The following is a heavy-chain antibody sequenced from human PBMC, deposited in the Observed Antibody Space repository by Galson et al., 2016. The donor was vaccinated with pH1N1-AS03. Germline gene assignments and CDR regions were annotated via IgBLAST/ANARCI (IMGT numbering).Heavy chain of an antibody. J-gene: IGHJ4*02. CDR3: VRDIYGDPLGE. CDR2: TYLRSTWYH. D-gene: IGHD4-17*01. CDR1: GDSVLSDSAA. Sequence: CAISGDSVLSDSAAWNWVRQSPSRGLEWLGRTYLRSTWYHDYAESMKSRIIINADTSMNQFSLQLNSVTPEDTAVYYCVRDIYGDPLGEWGQGTLVTVSS. V-gene: IGHV6-1*01.